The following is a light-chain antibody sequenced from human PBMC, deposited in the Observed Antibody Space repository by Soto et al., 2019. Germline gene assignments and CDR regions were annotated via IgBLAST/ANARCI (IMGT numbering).Light chain of an antibody. Sequence: EIVLTQSPGTLSLSPGEIATLSCRSSHSVSSNYLAWYQQKPGQAPRLLIYDVSSRATGIPDRFSGSGSGTDFTLTIIRLEPVDVAVYYCQQYGISPTFGQGTKVEIK. CDR3: QQYGISPT. CDR1: HSVSSNY. J-gene: IGKJ1*01. CDR2: DVS. V-gene: IGKV3-20*01.